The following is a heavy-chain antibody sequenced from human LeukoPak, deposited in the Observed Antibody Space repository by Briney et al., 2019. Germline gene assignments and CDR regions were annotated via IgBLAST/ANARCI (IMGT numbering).Heavy chain of an antibody. Sequence: KPSETLSLTCTVSGGSISSSSYYWGWIRQPPGKGLEWIGSIYYSGSTYYNPSLKSRVTISVDTSKNQFSLKLSSVTAADTAVYYCARERWELPYYNYYMDVWGKGTTVTISS. CDR1: GGSISSSSYY. D-gene: IGHD1-26*01. CDR2: IYYSGST. CDR3: ARERWELPYYNYYMDV. V-gene: IGHV4-39*02. J-gene: IGHJ6*03.